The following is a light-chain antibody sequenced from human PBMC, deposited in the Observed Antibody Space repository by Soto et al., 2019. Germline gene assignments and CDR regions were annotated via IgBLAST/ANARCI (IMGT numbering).Light chain of an antibody. CDR3: QQYNSYPYT. J-gene: IGKJ2*01. Sequence: DIQMTQSPSTLSASVGDRVTITCRASQSISSWLAWYQQKPGKAPKLLIYKASSLESGVPSRFSGSGSGTEFTLTISSLQPDDFTTYYCQQYNSYPYTFGQGTKLEI. CDR1: QSISSW. V-gene: IGKV1-5*03. CDR2: KAS.